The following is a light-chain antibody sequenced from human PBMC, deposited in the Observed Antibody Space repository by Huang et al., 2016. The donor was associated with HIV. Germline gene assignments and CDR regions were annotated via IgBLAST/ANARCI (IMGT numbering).Light chain of an antibody. CDR3: QQGNSFPPWT. V-gene: IGKV1D-12*01. J-gene: IGKJ1*01. CDR2: AAS. Sequence: DIQMTQSPSLVSASVGDRATITCRASQGISNWLAWYQQKPGKAPKLLIYAASSLQSGVPSRFSGSGSGTHFTLTITSLQPEDFATYYCQQGNSFPPWTFGQGTKVEIK. CDR1: QGISNW.